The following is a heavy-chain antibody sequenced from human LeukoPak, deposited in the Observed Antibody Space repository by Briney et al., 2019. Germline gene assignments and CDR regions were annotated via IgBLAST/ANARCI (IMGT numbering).Heavy chain of an antibody. D-gene: IGHD5-18*01. Sequence: GESLKTSCKGSGYSFTSYWIGWVRQMPGKGLEWMGIIYPGDSDTRYSPSFLGQVTISADKSISTAYLQWSSLKASDTAMYYCARLRGDTAMRNAFDIWGQGTMVTVSS. CDR1: GYSFTSYW. CDR3: ARLRGDTAMRNAFDI. V-gene: IGHV5-51*01. CDR2: IYPGDSDT. J-gene: IGHJ3*02.